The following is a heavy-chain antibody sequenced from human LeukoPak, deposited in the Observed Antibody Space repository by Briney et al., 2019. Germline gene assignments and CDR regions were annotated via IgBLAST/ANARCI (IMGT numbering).Heavy chain of an antibody. CDR2: IPYDGSNK. Sequence: GRSLRLSCAASGFTFSSYAMHWVRQAPGKGLEWVAVIPYDGSNKYYADSVKGRFTISRDNSKNTLYLQMNSLRAEDTAVYYCARDGAIQLWPNFDYWGQGTLVTVSS. J-gene: IGHJ4*02. D-gene: IGHD5-18*01. CDR1: GFTFSSYA. V-gene: IGHV3-30-3*01. CDR3: ARDGAIQLWPNFDY.